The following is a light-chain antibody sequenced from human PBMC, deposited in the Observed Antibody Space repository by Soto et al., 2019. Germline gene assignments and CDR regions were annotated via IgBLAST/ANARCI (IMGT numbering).Light chain of an antibody. CDR3: QQYNNLPLT. CDR2: DVS. V-gene: IGKV1-33*01. J-gene: IGKJ4*01. Sequence: DLQMTQSPTSLSASVGDRVTITCQASHDINNFLNWYQQKPGKVPHLLIYDVSKLEVGVPSRFSGSGSGTDFTFTISSLQPEDIAIYYCQQYNNLPLTFGGGTRVELK. CDR1: HDINNF.